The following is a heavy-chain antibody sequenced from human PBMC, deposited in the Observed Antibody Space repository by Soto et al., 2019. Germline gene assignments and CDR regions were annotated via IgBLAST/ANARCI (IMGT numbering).Heavy chain of an antibody. J-gene: IGHJ4*02. CDR3: ARSFSYGYGEPPFDY. D-gene: IGHD5-18*01. CDR1: GFTFSSYG. CDR2: IWYDGSNK. V-gene: IGHV3-33*01. Sequence: QVQLVESGGGVVQPGRSLRLSCAASGFTFSSYGMHWVRQAPGKGLEWVAVIWYDGSNKYYADSVKGRFTISRDNSKNTLYRQMTSLRAEDTAVYYCARSFSYGYGEPPFDYWGQGTLVTVSS.